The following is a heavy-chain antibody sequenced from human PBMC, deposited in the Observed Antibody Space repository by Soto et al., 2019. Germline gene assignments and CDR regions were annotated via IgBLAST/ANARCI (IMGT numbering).Heavy chain of an antibody. CDR3: ARGNYCSGDRCTDGPNWFGP. J-gene: IGHJ5*02. CDR1: GFTFNTFS. D-gene: IGHD2-15*01. CDR2: IHSSSTAI. Sequence: GGSLRLSCAASGFTFNTFSMNWVRQAPGKGLEWVSYIHSSSTAIFYADCVKGRFTTSRDNAKNSLYLQMNSLRVEDTAVYYCARGNYCSGDRCTDGPNWFGPWGQGTVGTVSS. V-gene: IGHV3-48*01.